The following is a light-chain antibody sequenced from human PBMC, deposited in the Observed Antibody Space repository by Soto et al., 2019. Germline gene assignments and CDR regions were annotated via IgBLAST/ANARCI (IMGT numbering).Light chain of an antibody. CDR1: QGITSY. Sequence: QLTQSPSSLSASVGDRVTITCRASQGITSYFAWYQQKPGKAPNLLIYAASTLQGGVPSRFSGSGSGTDFTLTISSLQPEDFATYYCQQLDTYPLTFGGGTKVEIK. CDR2: AAS. CDR3: QQLDTYPLT. J-gene: IGKJ4*01. V-gene: IGKV1-9*01.